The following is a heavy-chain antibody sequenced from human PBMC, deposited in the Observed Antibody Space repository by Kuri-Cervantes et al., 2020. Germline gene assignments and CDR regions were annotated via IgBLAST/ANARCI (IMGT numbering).Heavy chain of an antibody. J-gene: IGHJ4*02. CDR2: ISWNSGSI. CDR1: GFTFDDYA. D-gene: IGHD6-19*01. Sequence: SLKISCAASGFTFDDYAMHWVRQAPGKGLEWVSGISWNSGSIGYADSVKGRFTVSRDNSKNTLYLQMNSLRAEDTAVYYCAGDSGWYGAVGFSEKWGQGTLVTVSS. V-gene: IGHV3-9*01. CDR3: AGDSGWYGAVGFSEK.